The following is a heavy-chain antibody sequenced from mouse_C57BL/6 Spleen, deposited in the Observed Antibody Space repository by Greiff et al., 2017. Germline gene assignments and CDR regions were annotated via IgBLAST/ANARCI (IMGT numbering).Heavy chain of an antibody. D-gene: IGHD2-4*01. CDR3: AKGGNDYDGVFAY. Sequence: QVQLQQSDAELVKPGASVKISCKVSGYTFTDHTIHWMKQRPEQGLEWIGYIYPRDGSTKYNEKFKGKATLTADKSSSTAYMQLNSLPSEDSAVYFCAKGGNDYDGVFAYWGQGTLVTVSA. J-gene: IGHJ3*01. CDR1: GYTFTDHT. V-gene: IGHV1-78*01. CDR2: IYPRDGST.